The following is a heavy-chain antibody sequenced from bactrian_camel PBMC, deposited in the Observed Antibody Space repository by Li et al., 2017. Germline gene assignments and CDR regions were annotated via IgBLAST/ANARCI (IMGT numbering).Heavy chain of an antibody. CDR2: LDTRGGGP. CDR1: GYSGGFVC. CDR3: AAGRLPFGLTDSALGRNAYSS. D-gene: IGHD1*01. V-gene: IGHV3S1*01. Sequence: VQLVESGGGSVQAGGSLRLSCAASGYSGGFVCMAWFRQPPGKEREGVAALDTRGGGPVYGDSVKGRFTISLDGSENTVYLQMDNLDPSDAAMYYCAAGRLPFGLTDSALGRNAYSSWGRGTQVTVS. J-gene: IGHJ4*01.